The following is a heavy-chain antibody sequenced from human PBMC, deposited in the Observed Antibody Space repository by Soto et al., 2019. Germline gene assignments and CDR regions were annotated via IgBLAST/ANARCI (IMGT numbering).Heavy chain of an antibody. J-gene: IGHJ4*02. D-gene: IGHD1-1*01. V-gene: IGHV3-23*01. CDR2: ISGGGRFT. CDR1: GFTFSTYA. CDR3: AKSGPTNYFDY. Sequence: PGGSLRLSCEASGFTFSTYAMSWVRQAPGKGLEWVSGISGGGRFTYYADSVKGRFTISRDDSKNTLYLQMNSLRAEDTALYYCAKSGPTNYFDYWGQGTPLTVSS.